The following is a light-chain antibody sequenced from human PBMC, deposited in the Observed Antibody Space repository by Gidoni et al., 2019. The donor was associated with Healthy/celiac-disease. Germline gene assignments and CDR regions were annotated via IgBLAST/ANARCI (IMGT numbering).Light chain of an antibody. CDR1: QSVSSY. Sequence: DIVLTQSPATLSLSPGERATLSCSASQSVSSYLAWYQQKPGQAPRLLIYDASNRATGIPARFSGSGSGTDFTLTISSLEPEDFAVYYCQQRSNWPLFTFGPXTKVDIK. CDR3: QQRSNWPLFT. CDR2: DAS. V-gene: IGKV3-11*01. J-gene: IGKJ3*01.